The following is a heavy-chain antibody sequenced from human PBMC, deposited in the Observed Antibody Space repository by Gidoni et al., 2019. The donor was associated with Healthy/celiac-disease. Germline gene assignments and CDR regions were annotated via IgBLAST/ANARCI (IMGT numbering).Heavy chain of an antibody. J-gene: IGHJ4*02. CDR1: GGSFSGYY. Sequence: QVQLQQWGAGLLKPSETLSLTCAVYGGSFSGYYWSWIRQPPGKGLEWIGEINHSGSTNYNPSLKSRVTISVDTSKNQFSLKLSSVTAADTAVYYCARRQPYYYDSSGAAYNYWGQGTLVTVSS. CDR2: INHSGST. D-gene: IGHD3-22*01. V-gene: IGHV4-34*01. CDR3: ARRQPYYYDSSGAAYNY.